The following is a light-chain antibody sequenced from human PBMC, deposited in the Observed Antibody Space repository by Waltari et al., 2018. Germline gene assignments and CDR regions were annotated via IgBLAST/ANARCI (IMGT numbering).Light chain of an antibody. CDR2: RNN. J-gene: IGLJ2*01. Sequence: HSVLTQPPSASGTPGQRVTTSCSGSSSNIGSNYVDWYPQLPGTAPKLLIYRNNQRPSGVPDRFAGSKSGTSASLAISGLRSEDEADYYCAAWDESLSGRVVFGGGTKLTVL. CDR1: SSNIGSNY. V-gene: IGLV1-47*01. CDR3: AAWDESLSGRVV.